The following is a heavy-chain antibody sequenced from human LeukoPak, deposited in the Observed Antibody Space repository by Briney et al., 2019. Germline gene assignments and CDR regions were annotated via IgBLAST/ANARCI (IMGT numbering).Heavy chain of an antibody. CDR3: AIGSYYNYYGMDV. CDR2: IYYSGST. V-gene: IGHV4-59*08. J-gene: IGHJ6*04. Sequence: SQTLSLTCTVSGGSISSYYWSWIRQPPGKGLEWIGYIYYSGSTNYNPSLKSRVTISVDTSKNQFSLKLSSVTAADTAVYYCAIGSYYNYYGMDVRGKGTTVTVSS. CDR1: GGSISSYY. D-gene: IGHD1-26*01.